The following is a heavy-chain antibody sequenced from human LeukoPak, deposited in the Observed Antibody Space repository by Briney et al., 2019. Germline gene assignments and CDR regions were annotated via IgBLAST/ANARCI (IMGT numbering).Heavy chain of an antibody. CDR1: GYTFTSYG. V-gene: IGHV1-18*01. D-gene: IGHD5-18*01. J-gene: IGHJ6*03. Sequence: ASVKVSCKASGYTFTSYGISWVRQAPGQGLEWMGWISTFNGHTNYAQSRQDRVTMTTDTSTSTVYMELSSLISDDTAVYYCARVDTVNYYYYMDVWGKGTPVTVSS. CDR2: ISTFNGHT. CDR3: ARVDTVNYYYYMDV.